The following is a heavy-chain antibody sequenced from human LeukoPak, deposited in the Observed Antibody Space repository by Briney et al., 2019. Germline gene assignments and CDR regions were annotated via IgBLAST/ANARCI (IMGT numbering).Heavy chain of an antibody. CDR2: MNPNSGNT. J-gene: IGHJ6*03. Sequence: ASVKVSCKASGYTFTSYDINWVRQATGQGLEWMGWMNPNSGNTGYAQKFQGRVTITRNTSISIAYMELSSLRSEDTAVYYCARSKPIMSYMDVWGKGTTVTVSS. CDR3: ARSKPIMSYMDV. CDR1: GYTFTSYD. V-gene: IGHV1-8*03.